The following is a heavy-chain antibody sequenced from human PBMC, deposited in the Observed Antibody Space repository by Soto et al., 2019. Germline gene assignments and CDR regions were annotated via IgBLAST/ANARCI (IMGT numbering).Heavy chain of an antibody. CDR3: ATGRVVPAASILYYYYYYGMDV. CDR2: ISYDGSNK. J-gene: IGHJ6*02. Sequence: GSLRLSCAASGFTFSSYGMHWVRQAPGKGLEWVAVISYDGSNKYYADSVKGRFTISRDNSKNTLYLQMNSLRAEDTAVYYCATGRVVPAASILYYYYYYGMDVWGQGTTVTVSS. V-gene: IGHV3-30*03. D-gene: IGHD2-2*01. CDR1: GFTFSSYG.